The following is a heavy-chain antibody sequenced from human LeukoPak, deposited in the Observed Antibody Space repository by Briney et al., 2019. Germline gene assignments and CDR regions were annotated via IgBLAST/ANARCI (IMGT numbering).Heavy chain of an antibody. CDR2: ITDSGGDT. V-gene: IGHV3-23*01. CDR1: GFTFSNYA. CDR3: AKGSSGSRPYYFDY. D-gene: IGHD3-10*01. J-gene: IGHJ4*02. Sequence: PGGSLRLSCAASGFTFSNYAMSWVRQAPGMGLEWVSAITDSGGDTYHADSIKGRFTISRDNSKNTLYLQMNGLRADDTAVYYCAKGSSGSRPYYFDYWGQGTLVTVSS.